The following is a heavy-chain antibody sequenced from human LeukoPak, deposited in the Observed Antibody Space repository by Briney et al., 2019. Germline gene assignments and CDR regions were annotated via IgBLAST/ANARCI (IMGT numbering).Heavy chain of an antibody. V-gene: IGHV1-18*01. CDR1: GYTFTSYG. J-gene: IGHJ5*02. CDR3: ARGGVGVVPENNWFAP. CDR2: ISAYNGNT. Sequence: ASVKVSCKASGYTFTSYGISWVRQAPGQGLEWMGWISAYNGNTNYAQKLQGRVTMTTDTSTSTAYMELRSLRSDDTAVYYCARGGVGVVPENNWFAPWGQGTLVTVSS. D-gene: IGHD2-21*02.